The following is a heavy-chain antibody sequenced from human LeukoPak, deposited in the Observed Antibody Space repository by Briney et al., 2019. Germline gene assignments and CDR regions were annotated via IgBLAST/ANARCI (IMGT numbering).Heavy chain of an antibody. Sequence: GGSLRLSCAASGFTFSSYEINWVRQAPGKGLEWVSYISSSGSTIFYADSVKGRFTISRDNAKKSLYLQMNSLRAEDTAVYYCAKDITMIVVVKGSFDYWGQGTLVTVSS. CDR3: AKDITMIVVVKGSFDY. J-gene: IGHJ4*02. D-gene: IGHD3-22*01. V-gene: IGHV3-48*03. CDR1: GFTFSSYE. CDR2: ISSSGSTI.